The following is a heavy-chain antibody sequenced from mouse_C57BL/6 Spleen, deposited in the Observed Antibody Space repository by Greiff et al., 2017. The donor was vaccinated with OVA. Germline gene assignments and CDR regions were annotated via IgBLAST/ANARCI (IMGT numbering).Heavy chain of an antibody. D-gene: IGHD3-2*02. CDR3: ARHSSGPYYFDY. J-gene: IGHJ2*01. CDR2: IDPSDSET. CDR1: GYTFTSYW. V-gene: IGHV1-52*01. Sequence: VQLQQPGAELVRPGSSVKLSCKASGYTFTSYWMHWVKQRPIQGLEWIGNIDPSDSETHYNQKFKDKATLTVDKSSSTAYMQLSSLTSEDSAVYYCARHSSGPYYFDYWGQGTTLTVSS.